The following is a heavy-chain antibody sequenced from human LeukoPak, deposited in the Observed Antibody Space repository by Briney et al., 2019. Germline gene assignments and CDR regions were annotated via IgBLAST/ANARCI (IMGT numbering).Heavy chain of an antibody. J-gene: IGHJ6*02. Sequence: SETLSLTCAVYGGSFSGYYWSWIRQPPGKGLEWIGEINHSGSTNYNPSLKSRVTISVDTSKNQFSLKLSSVAAADTAVYYCARGPWNWNYRRYYGMDVWDQGTTVTVSS. CDR2: INHSGST. CDR1: GGSFSGYY. V-gene: IGHV4-34*01. CDR3: ARGPWNWNYRRYYGMDV. D-gene: IGHD1-7*01.